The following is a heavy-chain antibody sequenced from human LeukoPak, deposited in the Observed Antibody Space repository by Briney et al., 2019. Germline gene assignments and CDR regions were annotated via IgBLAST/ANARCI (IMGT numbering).Heavy chain of an antibody. CDR3: ARDRGSTEFDY. D-gene: IGHD2-2*01. J-gene: IGHJ4*02. CDR1: GFTFSNHW. CDR2: INGDGSRT. V-gene: IGHV3-74*01. Sequence: GGSLRLSCGASGFTFSNHWMHWVRQVPGKGLVWVSRINGDGSRTSYADSVKGRFTISGDNAKNTVYLQMNSLRAEDTALYYCARDRGSTEFDYWGQGTLVTVSS.